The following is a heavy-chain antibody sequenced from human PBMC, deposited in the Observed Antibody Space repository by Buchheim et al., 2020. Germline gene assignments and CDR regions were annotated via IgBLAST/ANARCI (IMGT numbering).Heavy chain of an antibody. CDR1: GFDFSDFY. D-gene: IGHD4-17*01. J-gene: IGHJ6*02. CDR3: ARVHWGEYDQYYGLDV. CDR2: ISGGSSYI. Sequence: VRLVESGGGVVKPGGSLRLSCAVSGFDFSDFYMTWIRQAPGKGLEWVSYISGGSSYICYADTVQGRFTISRDNAQNSLSLQMNNLRAEDTAVYYCARVHWGEYDQYYGLDVWGQGTT. V-gene: IGHV3-11*06.